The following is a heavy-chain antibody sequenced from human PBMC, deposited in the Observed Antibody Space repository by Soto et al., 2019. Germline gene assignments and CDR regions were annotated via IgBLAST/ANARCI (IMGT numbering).Heavy chain of an antibody. J-gene: IGHJ6*02. CDR1: GVSFNNTG. Sequence: QVQLVQSGAEVKKPGSSVKVSCKTSGVSFNNTGIGWVRQAPGHGLEWMGGVSPPFRTSNYARKFQGRISITADASTGTVNMALSSLTSEDTAQYYCARVLYYGSGSYSPYGMDVWGQGTTVTVSS. CDR3: ARVLYYGSGSYSPYGMDV. D-gene: IGHD3-10*01. CDR2: VSPPFRTS. V-gene: IGHV1-69*01.